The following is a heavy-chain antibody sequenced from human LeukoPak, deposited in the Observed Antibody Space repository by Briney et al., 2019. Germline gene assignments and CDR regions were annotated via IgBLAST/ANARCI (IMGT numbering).Heavy chain of an antibody. V-gene: IGHV4-59*01. CDR3: AREGSPICSGGSCYSGAFDI. CDR2: IYYSGST. D-gene: IGHD2-15*01. J-gene: IGHJ3*02. CDR1: GGSISSYY. Sequence: PSETLSLTCTVSGGSISSYYWSWIRQPPGKGLEWIGYIYYSGSTNYNPSLKSRVTISVDTSKNQFSLKLSSVTAADTAVYYCAREGSPICSGGSCYSGAFDIWGQGTMVTVSS.